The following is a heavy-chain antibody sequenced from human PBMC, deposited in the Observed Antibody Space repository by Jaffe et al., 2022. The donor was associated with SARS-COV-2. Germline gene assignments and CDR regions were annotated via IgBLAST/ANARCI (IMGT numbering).Heavy chain of an antibody. J-gene: IGHJ4*02. CDR3: TTDKSGSYWLFDY. CDR1: GFTFSNAW. D-gene: IGHD1-26*01. CDR2: IKSKTDGGTT. Sequence: EVQLVESGGGLVKPGGSLRLSCAASGFTFSNAWMSWVRQAPGKGLEWVGRIKSKTDGGTTDYAAPVKGRFTISRDDSKNTLYLQMNSLKTEDTAVYYCTTDKSGSYWLFDYWGQGTLVTVSS. V-gene: IGHV3-15*01.